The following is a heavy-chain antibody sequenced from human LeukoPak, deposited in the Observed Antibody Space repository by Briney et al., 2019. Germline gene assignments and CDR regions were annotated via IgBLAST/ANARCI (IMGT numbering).Heavy chain of an antibody. Sequence: PGGSLRLSCGASGFTFRNYTMSWVRQAPGKGLEWVSSIGDSSGYIYNADSVKGRFTVSRDNAKNSVYLQMNSLSGDDTAVYYCVRGRDFGNYWGQGTLVTVSS. V-gene: IGHV3-21*01. D-gene: IGHD3-10*01. CDR3: VRGRDFGNY. CDR1: GFTFRNYT. CDR2: IGDSSGYI. J-gene: IGHJ4*02.